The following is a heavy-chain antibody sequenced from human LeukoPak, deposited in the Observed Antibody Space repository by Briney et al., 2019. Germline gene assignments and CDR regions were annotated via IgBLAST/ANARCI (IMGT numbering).Heavy chain of an antibody. CDR2: ISAYNGNT. CDR3: ARDQIPSGYSYGLGSSDY. CDR1: GYTFTSYG. V-gene: IGHV1-18*01. Sequence: ASVELSCKASGYTFTSYGICWVRQARGQGLEWMGWISAYNGNTNYAQKLQGRVTMTTDTSTSTAYMELRSLRSDDTAVYHCARDQIPSGYSYGLGSSDYWGQGTLVTVSS. D-gene: IGHD5-18*01. J-gene: IGHJ4*02.